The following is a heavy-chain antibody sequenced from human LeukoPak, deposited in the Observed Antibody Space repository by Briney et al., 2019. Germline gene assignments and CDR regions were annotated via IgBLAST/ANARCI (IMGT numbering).Heavy chain of an antibody. J-gene: IGHJ6*03. D-gene: IGHD4-11*01. CDR3: ARGRTTVTAYYYYYMDV. Sequence: ASVKVSCKASGYTFTGYYMHWVRQAPGQGLEWMGRIIPILGIANYAQKFQGRVTITADKSTSTAYMELSSLRSEDTAVYYCARGRTTVTAYYYYYMDVWGKGTTVTVSS. CDR1: GYTFTGYY. CDR2: IIPILGIA. V-gene: IGHV1-69*04.